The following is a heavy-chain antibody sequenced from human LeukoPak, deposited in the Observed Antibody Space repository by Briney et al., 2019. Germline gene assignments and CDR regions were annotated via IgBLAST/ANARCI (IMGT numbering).Heavy chain of an antibody. J-gene: IGHJ4*02. Sequence: GGSPRLSCAASGFTFSSYAMSWVRQAPGKGLEWVSAISGSGGSTYYADSVKGRFTISRDNSKNTLYLQMNSLRAEDTALYYCAKRVGSTSGNFDYWGQGTLVTVSS. CDR1: GFTFSSYA. D-gene: IGHD2-2*01. CDR2: ISGSGGST. V-gene: IGHV3-23*01. CDR3: AKRVGSTSGNFDY.